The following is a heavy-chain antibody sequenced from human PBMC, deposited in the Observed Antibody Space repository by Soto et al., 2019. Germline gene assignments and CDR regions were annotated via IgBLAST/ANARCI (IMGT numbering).Heavy chain of an antibody. CDR1: GGAISSSNW. V-gene: IGHV4-4*02. D-gene: IGHD1-26*01. J-gene: IGHJ6*02. CDR3: ARVSGSYYYGMDV. Sequence: HVQLQESGPGLVKPSGTLALTCAVSGGAISSSNWWRWVRQPPGKGLEWIGEIYHSGSTNYNPSLKSRVSISVDKSKNQFSLKLSSLTAADTAVYYCARVSGSYYYGMDVWGQGTTVTVSS. CDR2: IYHSGST.